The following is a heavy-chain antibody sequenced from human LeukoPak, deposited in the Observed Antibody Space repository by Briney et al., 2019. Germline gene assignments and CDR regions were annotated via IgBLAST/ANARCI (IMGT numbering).Heavy chain of an antibody. CDR1: GFTFSSYW. J-gene: IGHJ5*02. D-gene: IGHD2-15*01. V-gene: IGHV3-74*01. Sequence: PGGSLRLSCAASGFTFSSYWMHWVRQCPGKGLVWVSRISTDGSSTDYADSVKGRFTISRENAKNTLYLQMNSLRAEDTAVYYCARTRTLPIAGGFDTWGQGSLVTVSS. CDR2: ISTDGSST. CDR3: ARTRTLPIAGGFDT.